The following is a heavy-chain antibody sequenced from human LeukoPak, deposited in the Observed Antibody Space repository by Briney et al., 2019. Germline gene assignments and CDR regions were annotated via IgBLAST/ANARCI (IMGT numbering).Heavy chain of an antibody. V-gene: IGHV1-3*01. CDR2: INAGNGNT. J-gene: IGHJ4*02. CDR1: GYTFTSYA. Sequence: ASVKVSCEASGYTFTSYAMHWVRQAPGQRLEWMGWINAGNGNTKYSQKFQGRVTITRDTSASTAYMELSSLRSEDTAVYYCAREGVVVPATRSGYYFDYWGQGTLVTVSS. CDR3: AREGVVVPATRSGYYFDY. D-gene: IGHD2-2*01.